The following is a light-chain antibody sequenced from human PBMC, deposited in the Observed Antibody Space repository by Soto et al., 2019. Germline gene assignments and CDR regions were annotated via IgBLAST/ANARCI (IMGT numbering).Light chain of an antibody. CDR3: QHYDSSPSLT. V-gene: IGKV3-20*01. Sequence: EIVMTQAPATLSVSPGERSTLSCRTSQSVSSSYLAWYQQKPGQAPXLXXYGASSRATGIPDRFSGSGSGTDFTLTISRLEPEDFAVYYCQHYDSSPSLTFGGGTKVDIK. CDR1: QSVSSSY. J-gene: IGKJ4*01. CDR2: GAS.